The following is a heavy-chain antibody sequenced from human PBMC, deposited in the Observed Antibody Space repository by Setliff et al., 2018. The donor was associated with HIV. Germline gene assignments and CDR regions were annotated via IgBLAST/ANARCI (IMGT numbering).Heavy chain of an antibody. CDR3: ARVPYRSAWFSGGHDAFDV. V-gene: IGHV1-18*01. D-gene: IGHD6-19*01. J-gene: IGHJ3*01. CDR1: GYTFSSYG. Sequence: ASVKVSCKASGYTFSSYGISWVRQAPGQGLEWMGWISGYNGNTKDVQKLQGRVTMTTDKSTRTVYMEFRSLRHDDTAEYFCARVPYRSAWFSGGHDAFDVWGQGTMVTVSS. CDR2: ISGYNGNT.